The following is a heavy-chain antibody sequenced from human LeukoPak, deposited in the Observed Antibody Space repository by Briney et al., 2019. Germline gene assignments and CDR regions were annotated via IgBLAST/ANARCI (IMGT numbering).Heavy chain of an antibody. CDR3: ARGPQLYDILTEYYFDY. J-gene: IGHJ4*02. V-gene: IGHV4-30-2*01. CDR1: GGSISSGGYS. Sequence: KTSETLSLTCAVSGGSISSGGYSWSWIRQPPGKGLEWIGYIYDSGSTYYNPSLKSRVTISVDRSKNQFSLKLSSVTAADTAVYYCARGPQLYDILTEYYFDYWGQGTLVTVSS. D-gene: IGHD3-9*01. CDR2: IYDSGST.